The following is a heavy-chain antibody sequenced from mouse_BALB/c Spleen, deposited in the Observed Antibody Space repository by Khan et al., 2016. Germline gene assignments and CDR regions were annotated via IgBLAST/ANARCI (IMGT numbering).Heavy chain of an antibody. CDR3: AKNWDYDYYAMDY. CDR2: IWRGGST. J-gene: IGHJ4*01. Sequence: QVQLKESGPGLVQPSQSLSITCTVSGFSLTSYGVHWVRQSPGKGLEWLGVIWRGGSTDYNAAFMSRLSITKDNSKSQVFFKMNSLQADDTAIYSCAKNWDYDYYAMDYWGQGTSVPVS. CDR1: GFSLTSYG. V-gene: IGHV2-5*01. D-gene: IGHD2-4*01.